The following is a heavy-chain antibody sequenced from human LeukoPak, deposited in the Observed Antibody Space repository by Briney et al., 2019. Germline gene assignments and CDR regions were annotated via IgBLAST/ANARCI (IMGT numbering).Heavy chain of an antibody. D-gene: IGHD1-26*01. CDR1: GVTFGDYA. CDR2: IKQDGSEE. CDR3: TRGDLVGVTGRAYQH. V-gene: IGHV3-7*01. J-gene: IGHJ1*01. Sequence: GGSLRLSCTASGVTFGDYAMSWVRQAPGKGLEWVANIKQDGSEEYYMDSVKGRFTISRDNAKNSLYLQMNSLRAEDTAVYYCTRGDLVGVTGRAYQHWGQGTLATVSS.